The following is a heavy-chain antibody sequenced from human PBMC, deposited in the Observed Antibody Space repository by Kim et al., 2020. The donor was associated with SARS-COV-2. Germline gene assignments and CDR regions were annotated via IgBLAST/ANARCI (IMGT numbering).Heavy chain of an antibody. CDR1: GGTFSSYA. J-gene: IGHJ4*02. Sequence: SVKVSCKASGGTFSSYAISWVRQAPGQGLEWLGRIIPILGIANYAQKFQGRVTITADKSTSTAYMELSSLRSEDTAVYYCARDLLARVVPAANEDYWGQGTLVTVSS. CDR3: ARDLLARVVPAANEDY. V-gene: IGHV1-69*04. D-gene: IGHD2-2*01. CDR2: IIPILGIA.